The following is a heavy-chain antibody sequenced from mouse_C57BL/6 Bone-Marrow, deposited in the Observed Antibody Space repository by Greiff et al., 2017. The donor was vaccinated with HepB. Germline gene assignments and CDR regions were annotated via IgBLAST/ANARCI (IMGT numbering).Heavy chain of an antibody. D-gene: IGHD1-1*01. Sequence: QVQLQQPGAELVRPGSSVKLSCKASGYTFTSYWMHWVKQRPIQGLEWIGNIDPSDSETHYNQKFKDKATLTVDKSSSTAYMQLSSLTSEDSAVYFCASPYYYGSYYYAMDYWGQGTSVTVSS. J-gene: IGHJ4*01. V-gene: IGHV1-52*01. CDR3: ASPYYYGSYYYAMDY. CDR1: GYTFTSYW. CDR2: IDPSDSET.